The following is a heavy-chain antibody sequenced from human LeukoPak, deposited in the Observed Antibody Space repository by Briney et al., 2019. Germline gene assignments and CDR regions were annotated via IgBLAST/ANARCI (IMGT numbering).Heavy chain of an antibody. CDR1: GFTFSSYW. J-gene: IGHJ4*02. CDR2: ISYDETNK. CDR3: AKDPNSSGYRHLDY. D-gene: IGHD3-22*01. Sequence: PGGSLRLSCAASGFTFSSYWMHWVRQVPGKGLEWVAVISYDETNKNYADSVKGRFTISRDNSDNTLYLQMSSLRAEDTAVYYCAKDPNSSGYRHLDYWGQGTLVTVSS. V-gene: IGHV3-30*18.